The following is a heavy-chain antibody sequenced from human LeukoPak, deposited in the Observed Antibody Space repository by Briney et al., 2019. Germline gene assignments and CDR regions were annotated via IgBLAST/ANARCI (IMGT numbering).Heavy chain of an antibody. D-gene: IGHD2-15*01. V-gene: IGHV3-7*05. Sequence: GGSLRLACAAAGFTFSNYWMAWVRQAPGEWREWVANIKQDGSEKSYVDSVKGRFTISRDNAKTSLYLHMNSLRAEDTDLYYCAREDQPRGTFDYWGQGILVTVSS. CDR3: AREDQPRGTFDY. CDR2: IKQDGSEK. CDR1: GFTFSNYW. J-gene: IGHJ4*02.